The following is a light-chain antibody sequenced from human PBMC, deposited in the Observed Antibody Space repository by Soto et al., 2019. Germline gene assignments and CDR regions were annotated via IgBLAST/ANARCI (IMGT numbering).Light chain of an antibody. V-gene: IGKV3-15*01. J-gene: IGKJ5*01. Sequence: EIVMTQSPSTLSVSPGERATPSCSASHSLNTDLAWYQQKPGQAPRLLLYGASTRATGVPPRFSGGGSGTEFTLTISSLQSEDSAIYYCQQYKSWPPITFGQGTRLEI. CDR3: QQYKSWPPIT. CDR1: HSLNTD. CDR2: GAS.